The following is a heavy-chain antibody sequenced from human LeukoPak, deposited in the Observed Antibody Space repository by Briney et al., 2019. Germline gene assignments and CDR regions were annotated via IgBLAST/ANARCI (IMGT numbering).Heavy chain of an antibody. D-gene: IGHD6-13*01. CDR3: TRSRGAAGLHY. V-gene: IGHV6-1*01. CDR1: GVTLSSERVV. J-gene: IGHJ4*02. CDR2: TYYRSKWYN. Sequence: SQTLSRTCALSGVTLSSERVVWELVRQSPSRGLEWLGRTYYRSKWYNDYAISVKSRITINPDTSKNQFSLQLNSLTPEDTAMHHFTRSRGAAGLHYWGQGPLVTVSS.